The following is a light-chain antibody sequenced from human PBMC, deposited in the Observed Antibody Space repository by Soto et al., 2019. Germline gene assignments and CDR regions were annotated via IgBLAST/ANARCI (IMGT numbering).Light chain of an antibody. CDR1: QDVTTN. V-gene: IGKV3-11*01. Sequence: EISMTQFPAILSASPGGGATLSCRAAQDVTTNFAWYQLRRGQPPRLLIYDISTRATGVPARFSGSGSGTDFTLTISSLDPEDFAVYYCQSRSSWPPVLTFGGGTKVDIK. CDR2: DIS. J-gene: IGKJ4*01. CDR3: QSRSSWPPVLT.